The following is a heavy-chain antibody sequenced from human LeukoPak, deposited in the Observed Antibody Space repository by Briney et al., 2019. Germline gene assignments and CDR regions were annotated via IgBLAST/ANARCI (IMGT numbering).Heavy chain of an antibody. CDR2: IKQDGSEK. V-gene: IGHV3-7*01. J-gene: IGHJ6*03. CDR1: GFTFSSYW. CDR3: ARDLTYDFWSGYYSGYYYMDV. D-gene: IGHD3-3*01. Sequence: GGPLRLSCAASGFTFSSYWMSWVRKAPGKGLEWVANIKQDGSEKYYVDSVKGRFTISRDNAKNSLYLQMNSLRAEDAAVYYCARDLTYDFWSGYYSGYYYMDVWGKGTAVTVSS.